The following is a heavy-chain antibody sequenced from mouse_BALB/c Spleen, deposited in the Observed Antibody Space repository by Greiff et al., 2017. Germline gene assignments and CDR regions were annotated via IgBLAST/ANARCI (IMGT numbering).Heavy chain of an antibody. J-gene: IGHJ1*01. CDR1: GFTFSSYT. CDR2: ISSGGSYT. V-gene: IGHV5-6-4*01. Sequence: EVKLMESGGGLVKPGGSLKLSCAASGFTFSSYTMSWVRQTPEKRLEWVATISSGGSYTYYPDSVKGRFTISRDNAKNTLYLQMSSLKSEDTAMYYCTREIYYDYDGGYWYFDVWGAGTTVTVSS. CDR3: TREIYYDYDGGYWYFDV. D-gene: IGHD2-4*01.